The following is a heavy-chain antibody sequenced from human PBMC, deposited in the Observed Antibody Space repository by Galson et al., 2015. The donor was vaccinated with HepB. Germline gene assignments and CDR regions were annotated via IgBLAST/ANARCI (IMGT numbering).Heavy chain of an antibody. CDR3: ARQRNWGSYFGY. J-gene: IGHJ4*02. CDR2: IIPIFGIA. CDR1: GGTFSNYA. Sequence: SVKVSCQASGGTFSNYAISWVRQAPGQGLEWMGGIIPIFGIANYAQKFQGRVTITADKSTSTAYMELSSLRSEDTAVYYCARQRNWGSYFGYWGQGTLVTISS. V-gene: IGHV1-69*10. D-gene: IGHD7-27*01.